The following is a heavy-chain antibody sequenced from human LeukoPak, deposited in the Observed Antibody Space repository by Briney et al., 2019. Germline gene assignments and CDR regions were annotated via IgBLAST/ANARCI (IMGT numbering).Heavy chain of an antibody. Sequence: SETLSLTCTVSGGSISSVGYYWSWIRQHPGKGLEWIGFIYYTGTTTYYNPSLKSRVTISIDTSKNQFSLKVSSVTAADTAVYYCARAHSSGWPHMFDPWGQGTLVTVPS. J-gene: IGHJ5*02. D-gene: IGHD6-19*01. CDR3: ARAHSSGWPHMFDP. CDR1: GGSISSVGYY. CDR2: IYYTGTT. V-gene: IGHV4-61*08.